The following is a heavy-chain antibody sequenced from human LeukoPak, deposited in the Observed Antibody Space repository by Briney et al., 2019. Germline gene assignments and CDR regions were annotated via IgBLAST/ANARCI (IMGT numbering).Heavy chain of an antibody. CDR1: GFTFSSYS. J-gene: IGHJ6*03. D-gene: IGHD3-3*01. Sequence: GGSLRLSCAASGFTFSSYSMNWVRQAPGKGLEWVSYISSSSSTIYYADSVKGRFTISRDNAKNSPYLQMNSLRAEDTAVYYCARGVGHYDFWSGYLTTNYYYYYMDVWGKGTTVTVSS. CDR3: ARGVGHYDFWSGYLTTNYYYYYMDV. V-gene: IGHV3-48*01. CDR2: ISSSSSTI.